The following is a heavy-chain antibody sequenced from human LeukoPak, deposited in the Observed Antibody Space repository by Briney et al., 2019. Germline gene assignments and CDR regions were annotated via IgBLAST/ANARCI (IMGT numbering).Heavy chain of an antibody. D-gene: IGHD2-15*01. Sequence: GGSLRLSCAASGFTFSSYAMSWVRQAPGKGLEWVAVISYDGSNKYYADSVKGRFTISRDNSKNTLYLQMNSLRAEDTAVYYCAKVAGCSGGSCPQSYFDYWGQGTLVTVSS. CDR2: ISYDGSNK. J-gene: IGHJ4*02. CDR1: GFTFSSYA. V-gene: IGHV3-30*18. CDR3: AKVAGCSGGSCPQSYFDY.